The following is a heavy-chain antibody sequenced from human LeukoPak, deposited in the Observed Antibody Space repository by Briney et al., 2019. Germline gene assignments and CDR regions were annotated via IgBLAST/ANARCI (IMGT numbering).Heavy chain of an antibody. J-gene: IGHJ6*03. V-gene: IGHV1-2*02. Sequence: ASVKVSCKASGYTFTGYYMHWVRQAPGQGLEWMGWINPNSGGTNYAQKFQGRVTMTRDTSISTAYMELSRLRSDDTAVYYCARDGYQLPPFEYSSSFYYYYMDVWGKGTMVTVSS. D-gene: IGHD6-6*01. CDR1: GYTFTGYY. CDR3: ARDGYQLPPFEYSSSFYYYYMDV. CDR2: INPNSGGT.